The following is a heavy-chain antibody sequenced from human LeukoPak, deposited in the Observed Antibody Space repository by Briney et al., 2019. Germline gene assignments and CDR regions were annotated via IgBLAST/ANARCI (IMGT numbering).Heavy chain of an antibody. Sequence: PSETLSLTCTVSGGSISSYYWSWIRQPPGKGLEWIGYIYYSGSTNYNPSLKSRVTISVDTSKNQFSLKLSSVTAADTAVYYCARVELLGSSGWPFDYWGQGTLVTVSS. CDR3: ARVELLGSSGWPFDY. CDR1: GGSISSYY. J-gene: IGHJ4*02. D-gene: IGHD6-19*01. V-gene: IGHV4-59*01. CDR2: IYYSGST.